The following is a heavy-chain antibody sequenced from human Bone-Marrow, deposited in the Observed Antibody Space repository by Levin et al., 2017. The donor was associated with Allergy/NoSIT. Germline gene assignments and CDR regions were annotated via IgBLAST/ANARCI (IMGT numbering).Heavy chain of an antibody. CDR3: ARGDYGDLPDAFDF. CDR1: GFTFGSYG. Sequence: GESLKISCAASGFTFGSYGIHWVRQAPGKGLEWVAIISYDGRKEDYADSVKGRFTISRDRSKDTVFLQMNSLRAGDTAVYYCARGDYGDLPDAFDFWGQGTMVTVSS. V-gene: IGHV3-30-3*01. CDR2: ISYDGRKE. D-gene: IGHD4-17*01. J-gene: IGHJ3*01.